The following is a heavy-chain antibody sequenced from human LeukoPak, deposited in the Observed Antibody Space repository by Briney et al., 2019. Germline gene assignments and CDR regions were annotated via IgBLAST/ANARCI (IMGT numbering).Heavy chain of an antibody. CDR3: ARDRAMVRGDFDY. CDR1: RFTFSSYS. J-gene: IGHJ4*02. D-gene: IGHD3-10*01. V-gene: IGHV3-21*01. Sequence: PGGSLRLACAASRFTFSSYSMSWVRQAPGKGLEWVSSISSSSSYIYYADSVKGRFTISRDNAKNSLYLQMNSLRAEDTAVYYCARDRAMVRGDFDYWGQGTLVTVSS. CDR2: ISSSSSYI.